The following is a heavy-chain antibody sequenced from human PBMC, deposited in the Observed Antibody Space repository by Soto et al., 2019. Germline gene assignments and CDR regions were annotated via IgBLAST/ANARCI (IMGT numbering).Heavy chain of an antibody. D-gene: IGHD3-10*01. CDR2: ISYDGSSK. CDR1: GFTFSSYG. J-gene: IGHJ6*02. V-gene: IGHV3-30*18. Sequence: GSLRLSCAASGFTFSSYGMHWVRQAPGKGLEWVAVISYDGSSKYYADSVKGRFTISRDNSKNTLYLQMNSLRAEDTAVYYCAKDRGITMVRGVIKLPYYYYYYGMDVWGQGTTVTVSS. CDR3: AKDRGITMVRGVIKLPYYYYYYGMDV.